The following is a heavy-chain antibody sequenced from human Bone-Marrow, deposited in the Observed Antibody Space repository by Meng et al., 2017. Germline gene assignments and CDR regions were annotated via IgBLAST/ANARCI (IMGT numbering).Heavy chain of an antibody. V-gene: IGHV6-1*02. Sequence: HVHLQQPCPGLVKHSRTPSLTSAIAGDGVSSNIAAWNWIRQSPSSGLEWLGRTYYRSRWYDDYALSVKSRITINTDTSKNQFSLQLNSVTPEDTAVYYCARQLFHFDFWGQGTLVTVSS. D-gene: IGHD2-2*01. CDR2: TYYRSRWYD. CDR3: ARQLFHFDF. J-gene: IGHJ4*02. CDR1: GDGVSSNIAA.